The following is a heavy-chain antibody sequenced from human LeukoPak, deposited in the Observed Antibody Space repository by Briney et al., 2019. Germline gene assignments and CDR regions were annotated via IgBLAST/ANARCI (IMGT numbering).Heavy chain of an antibody. CDR3: AKDRHYYDSSGYYYWNFDL. D-gene: IGHD3-22*01. CDR1: GFTFSSYA. Sequence: PEGSLRLSCAASGFTFSSYAMSWVRQAPGKGLEWVSAISGSGGSTYYADSVKGRFTISRDNSKNTLYLQMNSLRAEDTAVYYCAKDRHYYDSSGYYYWNFDLWGRGTLVTVSS. J-gene: IGHJ2*01. CDR2: ISGSGGST. V-gene: IGHV3-23*01.